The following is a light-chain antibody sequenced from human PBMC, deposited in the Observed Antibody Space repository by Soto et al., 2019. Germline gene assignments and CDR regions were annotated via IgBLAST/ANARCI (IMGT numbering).Light chain of an antibody. CDR3: QQYNSWPPIT. V-gene: IGKV3-15*01. CDR2: DAS. Sequence: FVITQSPATLSVSPGERATLPCRASESVSRNLAWYQQKPGQAPRLLIYDASTRATGIPDRFSGGGSGTEFTLTISSLQSEDFVVYYCQQYNSWPPITFGQGTRLEI. CDR1: ESVSRN. J-gene: IGKJ5*01.